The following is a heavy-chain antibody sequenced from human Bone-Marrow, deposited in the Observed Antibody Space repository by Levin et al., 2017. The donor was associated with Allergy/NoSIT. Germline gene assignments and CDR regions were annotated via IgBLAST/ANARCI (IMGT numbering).Heavy chain of an antibody. CDR2: ISSSSSYI. CDR3: ARGDDILTGDYLYYYYYGMDV. Sequence: PGGSLRLSCAASGFTFSSYSMNWVRQAPGKGLEWVSSISSSSSYIYYADSVKGRFTISRDNAKNSLYLQMNSLRAEDTAVYYCARGDDILTGDYLYYYYYGMDVWGQGTTVTVSS. CDR1: GFTFSSYS. J-gene: IGHJ6*02. V-gene: IGHV3-21*01. D-gene: IGHD3-9*01.